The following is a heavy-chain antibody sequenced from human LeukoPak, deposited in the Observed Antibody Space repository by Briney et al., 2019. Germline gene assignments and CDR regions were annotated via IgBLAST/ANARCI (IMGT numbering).Heavy chain of an antibody. V-gene: IGHV4-30-4*08. CDR1: GGSISSGDYY. D-gene: IGHD3-3*01. Sequence: SETLSLTCTVSGGSISSGDYYWSWIRQPPGKGLEWIGYIYYSGSTYYNPSLKSRVTISVDTSKNQFSLKLSSVTAADTAVYYCARVPHSTIFGVAHNAFDIWGQGTMVTVSS. CDR3: ARVPHSTIFGVAHNAFDI. CDR2: IYYSGST. J-gene: IGHJ3*02.